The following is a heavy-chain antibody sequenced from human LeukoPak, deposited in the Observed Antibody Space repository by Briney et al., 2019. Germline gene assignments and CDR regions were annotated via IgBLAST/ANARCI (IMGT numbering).Heavy chain of an antibody. CDR1: GGSISSSSYY. V-gene: IGHV4-39*01. J-gene: IGHJ2*01. Sequence: SETLSLTCTVSGGSISSSSYYWGWIRQPPGKGLEWIGSIYYSGSTYYNPSLKSRVTISVDASKNQFSLKLSSVTAADTAVYYCARGGAVAGPNWYFDLWGRGTLVTVSS. CDR3: ARGGAVAGPNWYFDL. D-gene: IGHD6-19*01. CDR2: IYYSGST.